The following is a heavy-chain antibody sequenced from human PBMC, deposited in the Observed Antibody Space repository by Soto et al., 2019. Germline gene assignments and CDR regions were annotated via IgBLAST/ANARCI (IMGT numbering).Heavy chain of an antibody. CDR2: IWYDGRNT. CDR1: GFTFSSYG. Sequence: PGGSLRLSCAASGFTFSSYGMHWVRQAPGKGLEWVAVIWYDGRNTYYADSVKGRFTISRDNSKNTLSLQMNSLRAEDTAVYYCAKSGLFDSSGYHHPHFDSWGPGALVTVSS. V-gene: IGHV3-33*06. D-gene: IGHD3-22*01. J-gene: IGHJ4*02. CDR3: AKSGLFDSSGYHHPHFDS.